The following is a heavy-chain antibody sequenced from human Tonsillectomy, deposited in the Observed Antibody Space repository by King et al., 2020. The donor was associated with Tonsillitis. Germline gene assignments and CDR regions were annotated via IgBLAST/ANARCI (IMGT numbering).Heavy chain of an antibody. CDR3: ARDRRSCTDGSCYFQYFDL. D-gene: IGHD2-15*01. V-gene: IGHV4-31*03. Sequence: VQLQESGPGLVKPSQTLSLTCTVSGDSISTRAYYWRWIRQHPGRGLEWIGYIFYTGDTYFNPSLESRVTMSVDTSKNQFSLRLNSATAADTAVYYCARDRRSCTDGSCYFQYFDLWGRGTLVTVSS. CDR1: GDSISTRAYY. CDR2: IFYTGDT. J-gene: IGHJ2*01.